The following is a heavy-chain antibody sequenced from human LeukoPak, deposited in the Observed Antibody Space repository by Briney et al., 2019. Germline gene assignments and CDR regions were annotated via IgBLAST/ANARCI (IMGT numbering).Heavy chain of an antibody. CDR3: ARGVRPPDY. J-gene: IGHJ4*02. CDR2: INSDGSST. V-gene: IGHV3-74*01. D-gene: IGHD1-14*01. Sequence: GGSLRLSCAASGFTFSNAWMSWVRQAPGKGLVWVSRINSDGSSTSYADSVRGRFTISRDNAKNTLHLQMNSLRAEDTAVYYCARGVRPPDYWGQGTLVTVSS. CDR1: GFTFSNAW.